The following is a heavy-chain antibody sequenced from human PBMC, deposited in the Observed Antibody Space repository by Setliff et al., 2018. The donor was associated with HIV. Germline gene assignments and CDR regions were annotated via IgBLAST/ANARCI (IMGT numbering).Heavy chain of an antibody. CDR3: ARGQGYNNWFDP. J-gene: IGHJ5*02. CDR2: ISGNSDVI. Sequence: PGGSLRLSCAVSGLTSSSHSINWVRQAPGKGLEWISYISGNSDVIRYTDSVKGRFAISRDSAKNSVYLQMNSLRAEDTAVYYCARGQGYNNWFDPWGQGTLVTVSS. V-gene: IGHV3-48*01. CDR1: GLTSSSHS. D-gene: IGHD5-12*01.